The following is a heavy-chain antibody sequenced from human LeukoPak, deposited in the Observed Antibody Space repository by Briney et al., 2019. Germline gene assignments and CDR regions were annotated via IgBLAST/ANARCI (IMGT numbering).Heavy chain of an antibody. Sequence: SQTLSLTCAVSGGSISSGGYSWSWIRQPPGKGLEWIGYIYHSGSTYYNPSLKSRVTISVDRSKNQFSLKLSSVTAADTAVYYCASGSGSYPFDYWGQGTLVTVSS. CDR3: ASGSGSYPFDY. J-gene: IGHJ4*02. CDR1: GGSISSGGYS. V-gene: IGHV4-30-2*01. CDR2: IYHSGST. D-gene: IGHD1-26*01.